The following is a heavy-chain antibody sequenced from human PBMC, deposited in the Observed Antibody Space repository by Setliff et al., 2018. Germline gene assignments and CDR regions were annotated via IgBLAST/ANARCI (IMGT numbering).Heavy chain of an antibody. Sequence: SETLSLTCTVSGGSISSHYWSWIRQPPGKGLEWIGSIYYSGSTNYNPSLKSRVTISVDTSKNQFSLKLSSVTAADTAVYYCARAQTSHYYYYYGMDVWGQGTLVTVSS. CDR1: GGSISSHY. J-gene: IGHJ6*02. V-gene: IGHV4-59*11. CDR3: ARAQTSHYYYYYGMDV. CDR2: IYYSGST.